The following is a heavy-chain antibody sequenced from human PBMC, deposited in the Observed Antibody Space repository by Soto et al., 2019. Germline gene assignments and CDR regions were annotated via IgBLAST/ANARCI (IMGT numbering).Heavy chain of an antibody. Sequence: GESLKISCKGSVYSFTSYWISWVRQMPGKGLEWIGMIDPSDSYTNYSPSFQGHVTISADKSISTAYLQWSSLKASDTAMYYCATHGGFDFWSGPYYYYGMDVWGQGTTVPVSS. CDR3: ATHGGFDFWSGPYYYYGMDV. J-gene: IGHJ6*02. V-gene: IGHV5-10-1*01. CDR2: IDPSDSYT. D-gene: IGHD3-3*01. CDR1: VYSFTSYW.